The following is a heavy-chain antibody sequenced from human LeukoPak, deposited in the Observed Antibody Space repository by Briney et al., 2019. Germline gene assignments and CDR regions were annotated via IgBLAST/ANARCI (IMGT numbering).Heavy chain of an antibody. J-gene: IGHJ4*02. CDR2: INHSGST. Sequence: PSETLSLTCAVSGGSLSGFYWSWIRQPPGKGLEWIGDINHSGSTNYNPSLKSRVTISVDTSKKQFSLKLSSVTAADTAVYFCARGSLTYYYASGSYYSNWGQGTLVTVSS. CDR1: GGSLSGFY. CDR3: ARGSLTYYYASGSYYSN. D-gene: IGHD3-10*01. V-gene: IGHV4-34*01.